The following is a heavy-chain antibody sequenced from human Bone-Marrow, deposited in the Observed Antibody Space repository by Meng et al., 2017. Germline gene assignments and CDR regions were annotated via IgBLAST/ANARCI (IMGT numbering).Heavy chain of an antibody. V-gene: IGHV3-74*03. CDR3: ARDADWVIFDH. CDR1: GFTFSSYN. CDR2: INTDASST. D-gene: IGHD3-9*01. J-gene: IGHJ4*02. Sequence: GQLVESGGGLVHPGGSLRLSCAASGFTFSSYNMHWVRQTPGEGLVWVSRINTDASSTTYADSVKGRFTISRDDAKNTVYLQMNSLRAEDTAVYYCARDADWVIFDHWGQGALVTVSS.